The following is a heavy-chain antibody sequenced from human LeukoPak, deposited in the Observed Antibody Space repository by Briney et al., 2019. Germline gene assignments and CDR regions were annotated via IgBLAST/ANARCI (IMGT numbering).Heavy chain of an antibody. V-gene: IGHV1-69*04. CDR2: IIPILGIA. J-gene: IGHJ4*02. CDR3: ARVDSYVKASDY. CDR1: GGTFSSYA. D-gene: IGHD5-18*01. Sequence: GSSVKVSCKASGGTFSSYAISWVRQAPGQGLEWMGRIIPILGIANYAQKFQGRVTITADKSTGTAYMELSSLRSEDTAVYYCARVDSYVKASDYWGQGTLVTVSS.